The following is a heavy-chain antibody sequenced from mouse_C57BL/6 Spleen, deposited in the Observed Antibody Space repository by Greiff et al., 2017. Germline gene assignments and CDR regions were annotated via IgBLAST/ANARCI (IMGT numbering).Heavy chain of an antibody. J-gene: IGHJ2*01. V-gene: IGHV3-6*01. CDR3: ARENEYDVYYFDY. D-gene: IGHD2-4*01. CDR2: ISYDGSN. Sequence: VQLKESGPGLVKPSQSLSLTCSVTGYSITSGYYWNWIRQFPGNKLEWMGYISYDGSNNYNPSLKNRISITRDTSKNQFFLKLNAVTTEDTATYYCARENEYDVYYFDYWGQGTTLTVSS. CDR1: GYSITSGYY.